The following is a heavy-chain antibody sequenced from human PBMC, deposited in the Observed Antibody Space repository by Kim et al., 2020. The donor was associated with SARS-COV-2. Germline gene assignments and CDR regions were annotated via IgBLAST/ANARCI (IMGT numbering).Heavy chain of an antibody. D-gene: IGHD2-15*01. V-gene: IGHV3-23*01. CDR3: AKGGGGYLDY. Sequence: THYAAFGRGRFTISRDNSRNTLYLQMNSLRADDTAVYYCAKGGGGYLDYWGQGTLVTVSS. CDR2: T. J-gene: IGHJ4*02.